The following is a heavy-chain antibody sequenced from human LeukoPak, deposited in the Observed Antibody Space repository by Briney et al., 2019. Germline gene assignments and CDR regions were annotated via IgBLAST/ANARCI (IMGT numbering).Heavy chain of an antibody. V-gene: IGHV4-34*01. D-gene: IGHD6-13*01. J-gene: IGHJ4*02. CDR2: INHSGST. CDR1: GRSFSGYY. CDR3: ARIAQSASRIAAAGTEDY. Sequence: SETLSLTCAVYGRSFSGYYWSWIRQPPGKGLEWIGEINHSGSTNYNPSLKSRVTISVDTSKNQFSLKLSSVTAADTAVYYCARIAQSASRIAAAGTEDYWGQGTLVTVSS.